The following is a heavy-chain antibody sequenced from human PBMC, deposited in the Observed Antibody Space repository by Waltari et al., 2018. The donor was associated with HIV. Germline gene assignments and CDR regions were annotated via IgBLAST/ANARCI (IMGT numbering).Heavy chain of an antibody. V-gene: IGHV1-69*01. J-gene: IGHJ4*02. Sequence: QVQLVQSGAEVKKPGSSVKVPGQAPGGSFHRYAIRWVPLAPAQGLEWMGGIIPIFATANYAQKFQGRVTITADEATSTAYMELSSLRSEDTAVYYCARGAIWDSSGYYYFDYWGQGTLVTVSS. CDR3: ARGAIWDSSGYYYFDY. CDR1: GGSFHRYA. CDR2: IIPIFATA. D-gene: IGHD3-22*01.